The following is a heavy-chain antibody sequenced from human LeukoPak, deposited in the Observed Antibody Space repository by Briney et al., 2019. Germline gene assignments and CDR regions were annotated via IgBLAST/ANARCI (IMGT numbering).Heavy chain of an antibody. D-gene: IGHD1-26*01. CDR2: IYTTGTT. V-gene: IGHV4-4*07. CDR3: GRQGYTASYYFFDY. J-gene: IGHJ4*02. Sequence: KTSETLSLTCTVSSGSIRSYYWGWVRQPPGKGLEWIGRIYTTGTTQYNPSLKSRVTMSVDTSTNQFSLNLRSMTAADTAVYYCGRQGYTASYYFFDYWGQGTLVAVS. CDR1: SGSIRSYY.